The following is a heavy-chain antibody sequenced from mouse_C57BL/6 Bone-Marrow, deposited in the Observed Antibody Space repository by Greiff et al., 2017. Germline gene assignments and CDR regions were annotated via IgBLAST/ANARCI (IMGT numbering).Heavy chain of an antibody. Sequence: VQRVESGAELARPGASVKLSCKASGYTFTSYGISWVKQRTGQGLEWIGEIYPRSGNTYYNEKFKGKATLTADKSSSTAYMELRSLTSEDSAVYFCARGGLLRWGTFFAYWGQGTLVTVSA. CDR1: GYTFTSYG. CDR3: ARGGLLRWGTFFAY. J-gene: IGHJ3*01. D-gene: IGHD2-3*01. CDR2: IYPRSGNT. V-gene: IGHV1-81*01.